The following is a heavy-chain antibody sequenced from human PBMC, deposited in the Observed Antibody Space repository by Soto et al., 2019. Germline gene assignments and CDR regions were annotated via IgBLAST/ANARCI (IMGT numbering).Heavy chain of an antibody. V-gene: IGHV1-3*01. CDR3: ARSGSCTSTSCYGGFDI. CDR2: INAGDGNT. Sequence: QVQLVQSGAEVKKPGASVKVSCKTSGYTFTNYAIHWVRKAPGQRLEWMGWINAGDGNTKYSQKFQGRVTITRNTSASTAYRELSSLGSEDAAVYYCARSGSCTSTSCYGGFDIWGQGTMVTVSS. J-gene: IGHJ3*02. CDR1: GYTFTNYA. D-gene: IGHD2-2*01.